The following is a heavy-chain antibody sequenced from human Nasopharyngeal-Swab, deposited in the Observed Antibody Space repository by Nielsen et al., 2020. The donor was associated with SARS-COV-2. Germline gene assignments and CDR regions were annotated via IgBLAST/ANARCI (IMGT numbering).Heavy chain of an antibody. CDR3: ASAISTRFGRDF. V-gene: IGHV3-48*03. J-gene: IGHJ4*02. CDR2: ISSGGSTM. D-gene: IGHD2-2*02. Sequence: GESLKISCAASGFTFSNYEMNWVRQAPGKGLEWVSYISSGGSTMYYVDSMKGRFTISRDNAKNSLYLQMNSLRAEDTAVYYCASAISTRFGRDFWGQGTLVTVSS. CDR1: GFTFSNYE.